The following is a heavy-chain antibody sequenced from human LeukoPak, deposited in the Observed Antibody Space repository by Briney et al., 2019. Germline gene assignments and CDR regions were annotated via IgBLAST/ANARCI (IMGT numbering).Heavy chain of an antibody. CDR1: GFTFNSYA. J-gene: IGHJ4*02. V-gene: IGHV3-23*01. CDR2: ISSSGNNT. Sequence: GGSLRLSCAASGFTFNSYAMNWVRQAPGKGLEWVSTISSSGNNTYYTDSVKGRFTISRDNSKNTLFLQMNSLRVDDTAVYYCAKDRVMLESDYWGQGTLVTVSS. D-gene: IGHD3-16*01. CDR3: AKDRVMLESDY.